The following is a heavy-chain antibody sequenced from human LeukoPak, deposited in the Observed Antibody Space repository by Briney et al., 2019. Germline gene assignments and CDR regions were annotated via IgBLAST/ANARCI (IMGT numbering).Heavy chain of an antibody. CDR2: ISYDGSNK. Sequence: GGSLRLSCAASGFTFSSYGMHWVRQAPGKGLEWVAVISYDGSNKYYADSVKGRFTISRDNSKNTLYLQMNSLRAEDTAVYYCAKDQSGWSLDYWGQGTLVTVSS. CDR1: GFTFSSYG. J-gene: IGHJ4*02. D-gene: IGHD6-19*01. CDR3: AKDQSGWSLDY. V-gene: IGHV3-30*18.